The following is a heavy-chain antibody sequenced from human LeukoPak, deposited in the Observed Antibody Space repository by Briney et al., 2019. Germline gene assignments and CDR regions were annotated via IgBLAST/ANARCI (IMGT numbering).Heavy chain of an antibody. D-gene: IGHD3-22*01. V-gene: IGHV1-69*13. J-gene: IGHJ4*02. CDR2: IIPIFGTI. CDR1: GYTFTSYG. CDR3: ARGNFVQDYYDISGYYFDY. Sequence: ASVKVSCKASGYTFTSYGISWVRQAPGQGLEWMGGIIPIFGTINYAQKFQGRVTMTADESTSTAYMELGSLRSEDTAVYYCARGNFVQDYYDISGYYFDYWGQGTLVTVSS.